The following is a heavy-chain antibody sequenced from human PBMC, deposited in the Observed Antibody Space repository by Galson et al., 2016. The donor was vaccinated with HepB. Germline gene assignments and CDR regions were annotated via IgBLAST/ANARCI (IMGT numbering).Heavy chain of an antibody. J-gene: IGHJ4*02. CDR3: ARGAALIVATYDY. D-gene: IGHD5-12*01. CDR1: GYTFTSYG. CDR2: MNPNSGNT. Sequence: SVKVSCKASGYTFTSYGINWVRQATGQGLEWMGWMNPNSGNTGYAQKFQGRVTMTRNTSISTAYMELSSLRSEDTAVYYCARGAALIVATYDYWGQGTLVTVSS. V-gene: IGHV1-8*01.